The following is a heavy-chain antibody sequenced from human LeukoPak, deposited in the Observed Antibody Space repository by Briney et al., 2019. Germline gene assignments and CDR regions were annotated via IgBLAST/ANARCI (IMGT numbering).Heavy chain of an antibody. J-gene: IGHJ4*02. Sequence: GASVKVSCKASGYTFTSYAMHWVRQAPGQRLEWMGWINAGNGNTKYSQKFQGRVTITRDTSASTAYMELSSLRSEDTAVYYCARAKLLWFGELLSGFDYWGQGTLVTVSS. V-gene: IGHV1-3*01. CDR1: GYTFTSYA. CDR3: ARAKLLWFGELLSGFDY. D-gene: IGHD3-10*01. CDR2: INAGNGNT.